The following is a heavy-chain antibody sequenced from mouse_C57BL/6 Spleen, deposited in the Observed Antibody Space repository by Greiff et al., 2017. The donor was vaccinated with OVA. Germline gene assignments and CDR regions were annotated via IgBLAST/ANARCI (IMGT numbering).Heavy chain of an antibody. CDR3: ATASRMYYAMDY. CDR1: GFTFSDYG. D-gene: IGHD1-2*01. Sequence: EVQGVESGGGLVKPGGSLKLSCAASGFTFSDYGMHWVRQAPEKGLEWVAYISSGSSTIYYADTVKGRFTISRDNATNTLFLQMTSLTSEDTAMYYCATASRMYYAMDYWGQGTSVTVSS. J-gene: IGHJ4*01. CDR2: ISSGSSTI. V-gene: IGHV5-17*01.